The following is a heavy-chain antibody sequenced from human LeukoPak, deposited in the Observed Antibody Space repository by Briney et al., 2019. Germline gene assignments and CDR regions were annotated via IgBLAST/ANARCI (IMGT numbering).Heavy chain of an antibody. D-gene: IGHD5-24*01. CDR3: AREKVEMATITDY. CDR1: GFTFSSYS. CDR2: ISSSSSYI. Sequence: GGSLRLSCAASGFTFSSYSMSWVRQAPGKGLEWVSSISSSSSYIYYADSVKGRFTISRDNAKNSLYLQMNSLRAEDTAVYYCAREKVEMATITDYWGQGTLVTVSS. V-gene: IGHV3-21*01. J-gene: IGHJ4*02.